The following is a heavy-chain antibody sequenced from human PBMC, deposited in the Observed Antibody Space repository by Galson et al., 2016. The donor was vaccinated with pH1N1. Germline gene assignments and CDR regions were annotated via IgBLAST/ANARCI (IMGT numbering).Heavy chain of an antibody. Sequence: PALVKPTQTLTLTCNFSGFSLSTSGVGVGWIRQPPGTALEWLALIYWNADKRYSPSLKSRLTITKDTSKNQVVLTMTNMDPVDTATYYCAHSLYGDYVGWFDPWGQGTLVTVSS. V-gene: IGHV2-5*01. J-gene: IGHJ5*02. CDR3: AHSLYGDYVGWFDP. D-gene: IGHD4-17*01. CDR2: IYWNADK. CDR1: GFSLSTSGVG.